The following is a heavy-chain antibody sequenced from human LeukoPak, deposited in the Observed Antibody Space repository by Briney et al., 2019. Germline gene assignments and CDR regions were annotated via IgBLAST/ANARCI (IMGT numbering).Heavy chain of an antibody. J-gene: IGHJ4*02. CDR1: GGSFSGYY. Sequence: PSETLSLTCAVYGGSFSGYYWSWIRQPPGKGLEWIGEINHSGSTNYNPSLKSRVTISVDTSKNQFSLKLSSVTAADTAVYYCARFPLEQGSREYFDYWGQGTLVTVSS. D-gene: IGHD6-13*01. CDR3: ARFPLEQGSREYFDY. V-gene: IGHV4-34*01. CDR2: INHSGST.